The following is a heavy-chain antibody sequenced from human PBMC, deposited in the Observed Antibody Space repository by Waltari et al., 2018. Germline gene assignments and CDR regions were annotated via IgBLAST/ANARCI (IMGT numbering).Heavy chain of an antibody. J-gene: IGHJ1*01. CDR1: GYTFTSYG. CDR2: ISAYNGNS. V-gene: IGHV1-18*01. CDR3: ARDNYDFWSGYQHEYFHH. Sequence: QVQLVQSGAEVKKPGASVKVSCKASGYTFTSYGISWVRQAPGQGLEWMGWISAYNGNSNAAQKLQGIFTMTTDTSTSTAYLELRSLSSDATAVYYCARDNYDFWSGYQHEYFHHWGQGTLVTVSS. D-gene: IGHD3-3*01.